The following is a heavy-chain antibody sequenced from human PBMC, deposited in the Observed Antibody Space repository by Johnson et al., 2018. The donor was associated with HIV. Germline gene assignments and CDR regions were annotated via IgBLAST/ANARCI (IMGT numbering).Heavy chain of an antibody. Sequence: VQLVESGGGLVQPGGSLRLSCAVSGFTFIDYAMIWVRQAPGKGLEWVSFISGGEDDTYYADSVKGRFTISRDNSKNTFYLQMNSLRVEDTAIYYCANSLLFDAFNIWGQGTMVTVSS. CDR3: ANSLLFDAFNI. CDR2: ISGGEDDT. J-gene: IGHJ3*02. CDR1: GFTFIDYA. V-gene: IGHV3-23*04.